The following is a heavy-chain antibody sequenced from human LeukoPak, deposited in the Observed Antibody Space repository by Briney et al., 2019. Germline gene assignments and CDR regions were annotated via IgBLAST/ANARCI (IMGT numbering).Heavy chain of an antibody. CDR1: GGSISSYY. V-gene: IGHV4-4*07. CDR3: ARDGDYYDSSGYSQY. D-gene: IGHD3-22*01. J-gene: IGHJ4*02. CDR2: IYTSGST. Sequence: SETLSLTCTVSGGSISSYYWSWIRQPAGKGLEWIGRIYTSGSTNYNPSLKSRVTMSVDTPKNQFSLKLSSVTAADTAVYYCARDGDYYDSSGYSQYWGQGTLVTVSS.